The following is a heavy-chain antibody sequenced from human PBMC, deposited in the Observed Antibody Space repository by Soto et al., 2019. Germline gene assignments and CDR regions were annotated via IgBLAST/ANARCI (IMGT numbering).Heavy chain of an antibody. D-gene: IGHD2-8*01. Sequence: SETLSPTCAVYGGSFSGYYWSWIRQPPGKGLEWIGEINHSGSTNYNPSLKSRVTISVDTSKNQFSLKLSSVTAADTAVYYCARVRPMVYAIGSDWFDPWGQGTLVTVSS. CDR2: INHSGST. CDR3: ARVRPMVYAIGSDWFDP. V-gene: IGHV4-34*01. CDR1: GGSFSGYY. J-gene: IGHJ5*02.